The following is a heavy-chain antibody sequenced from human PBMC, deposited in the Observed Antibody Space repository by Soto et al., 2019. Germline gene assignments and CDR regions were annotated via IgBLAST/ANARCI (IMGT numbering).Heavy chain of an antibody. CDR2: INPNSGGT. Sequence: GASVKVSCKAYGYTFTGYYMHWVRQAPGQGLEWMGWINPNSGGTNYAQKFQGWVTMTRDTSISTAYMELSRLRSDDTAVYYCARGSYDILTGDANWFDPWGQGTLVTVSS. V-gene: IGHV1-2*04. J-gene: IGHJ5*02. CDR3: ARGSYDILTGDANWFDP. D-gene: IGHD3-9*01. CDR1: GYTFTGYY.